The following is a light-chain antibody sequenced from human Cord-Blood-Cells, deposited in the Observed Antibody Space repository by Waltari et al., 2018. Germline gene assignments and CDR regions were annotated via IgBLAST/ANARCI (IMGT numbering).Light chain of an antibody. J-gene: IGLJ1*01. CDR2: EVS. CDR1: SSAVGGYNS. CDR3: SSYTSSSLYV. Sequence: QSALPQPASVSGSPGQSIPLSCTGTSSAVGGYNSVSWYQQHPGKAPKLMIYEVSNRPSGVSNRFSGSKSGNTASLTISGLQAEDEADYYCSSYTSSSLYVFGTGTKVTVL. V-gene: IGLV2-14*01.